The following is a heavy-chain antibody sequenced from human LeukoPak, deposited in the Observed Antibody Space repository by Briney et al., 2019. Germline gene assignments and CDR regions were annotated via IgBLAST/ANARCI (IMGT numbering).Heavy chain of an antibody. D-gene: IGHD2-21*01. CDR3: ARQGYCGGDCYSHDAFDI. J-gene: IGHJ3*02. CDR1: GYTFTSYD. Sequence: ASVKVSCKASGYTFTSYDINWVRQATGQGLEWMGWMNPNSGNTGYAQKFQGRVTITRNTSISTAYMELSRLRSDDTAVYYCARQGYCGGDCYSHDAFDIWGQGTMVTVSS. CDR2: MNPNSGNT. V-gene: IGHV1-8*03.